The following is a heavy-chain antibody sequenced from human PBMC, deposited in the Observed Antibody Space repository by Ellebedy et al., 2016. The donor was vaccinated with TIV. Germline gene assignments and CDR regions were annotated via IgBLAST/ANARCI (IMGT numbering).Heavy chain of an antibody. J-gene: IGHJ4*02. D-gene: IGHD3-16*02. Sequence: PGGSLRLSCAASGFTFSNYAMSWVRQAPGKGLEFVSSITAGGGSTYYADSVNGRFTISRDNSKNTLFLQMSSLRAEDTAVYYCATLLSHLDYWGQGTLVTVSS. CDR3: ATLLSHLDY. CDR2: ITAGGGST. CDR1: GFTFSNYA. V-gene: IGHV3-23*01.